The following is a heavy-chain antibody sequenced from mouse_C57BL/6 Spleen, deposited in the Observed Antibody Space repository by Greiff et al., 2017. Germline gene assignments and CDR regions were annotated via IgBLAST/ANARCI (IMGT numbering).Heavy chain of an antibody. Sequence: QVQLQQSGAELVKPGASVKLSCKASGYTFTEYTIHWVKQRSGQGLEWIGWFYPGSGSIKYNEKFKDKATLTADKSSSTVYMELSRLTSEDPAVYFCARHEYYYGSSYTTYFDYWGQGTTLTVSS. CDR1: GYTFTEYT. CDR2: FYPGSGSI. V-gene: IGHV1-62-2*01. CDR3: ARHEYYYGSSYTTYFDY. J-gene: IGHJ2*01. D-gene: IGHD1-1*01.